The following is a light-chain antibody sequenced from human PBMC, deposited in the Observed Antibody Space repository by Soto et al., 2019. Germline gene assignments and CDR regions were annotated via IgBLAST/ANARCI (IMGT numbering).Light chain of an antibody. CDR1: QGISSY. Sequence: IQLTQSPSSLSASVGDRVTITCRASQGISSYLAWYQQKAGKAPKLLIYAASTLQSGVPSRFSGSGSGTDFTLTIGSLQPEDFATYYCQQVNSYPFSFGPGTKVDMK. J-gene: IGKJ3*01. V-gene: IGKV1-9*01. CDR2: AAS. CDR3: QQVNSYPFS.